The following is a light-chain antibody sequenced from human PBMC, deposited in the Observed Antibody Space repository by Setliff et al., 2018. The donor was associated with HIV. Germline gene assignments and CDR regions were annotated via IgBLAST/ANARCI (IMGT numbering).Light chain of an antibody. Sequence: QSVLTQPASVSGSPGQSITISCTGTSSDVGGYSLVSWYQQHPGKAPKLIIYEVRNRPSGVSHRFSGSKSGNTASLTISGLQAEDEADYYCSSYAITNTRSFATGTKV. J-gene: IGLJ1*01. CDR3: SSYAITNTRS. CDR1: SSDVGGYSL. CDR2: EVR. V-gene: IGLV2-14*03.